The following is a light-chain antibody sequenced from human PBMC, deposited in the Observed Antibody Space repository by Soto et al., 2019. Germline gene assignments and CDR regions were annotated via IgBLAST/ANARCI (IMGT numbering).Light chain of an antibody. CDR2: GAS. CDR1: QSVSSNY. V-gene: IGKV3-20*01. CDR3: QQYGSPPWT. J-gene: IGKJ1*01. Sequence: EIVLTQSPDTLSLSPGERATLSCRASQSVSSNYLAWYQQKPGQAPRLLIYGASSRATGIPDRFSGSGSGTDVTLTISRLEPEDCAVYYCQQYGSPPWTFGQGTKVEIK.